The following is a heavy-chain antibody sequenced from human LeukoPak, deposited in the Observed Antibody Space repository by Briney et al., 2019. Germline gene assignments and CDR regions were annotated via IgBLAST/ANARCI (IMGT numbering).Heavy chain of an antibody. J-gene: IGHJ5*02. D-gene: IGHD6-25*01. CDR2: IYYRGNT. CDR1: GGSISDSNYY. CDR3: ARQSTIAAAKIDP. V-gene: IGHV4-39*01. Sequence: PSETLSLTCTVSGGSISDSNYYWGWIRQPPGRGLEWIGNIYYRGNTFYSPSLKSRVTVSVDTSKNQFSLKLNSVTAADTAIYYCARQSTIAAAKIDPWGQGSLVTASS.